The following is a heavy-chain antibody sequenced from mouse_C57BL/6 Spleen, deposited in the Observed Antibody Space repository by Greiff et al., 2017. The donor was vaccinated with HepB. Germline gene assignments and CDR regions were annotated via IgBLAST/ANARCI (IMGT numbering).Heavy chain of an antibody. CDR3: ARSWGYYFDY. V-gene: IGHV1-69*01. CDR2: IDPSDSYT. J-gene: IGHJ2*01. Sequence: QVQLQQSGAELVMPGASVKLSCKASGYTFTSYWMHWVKQRPGQGLEWIGEIDPSDSYTNYNQKFKGKSTLTVDKSSSTAYMQLSSLTSEDSAVYYCARSWGYYFDYWGQGTTLTVSS. CDR1: GYTFTSYW.